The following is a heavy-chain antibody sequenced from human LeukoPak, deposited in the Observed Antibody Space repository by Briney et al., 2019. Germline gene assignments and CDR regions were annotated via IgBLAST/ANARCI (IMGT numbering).Heavy chain of an antibody. V-gene: IGHV4-59*01. Sequence: PSETLSLTCTVSGGSISSYHWSWIRQPPGKGLEWIGYIYYSGSTNYNPSLKSRVTISVDTSKNQFSLKLSSVTAADTAAYYCARDRYCSSTSCYGGLDPWGQGTLVTVSS. J-gene: IGHJ5*02. CDR1: GGSISSYH. CDR3: ARDRYCSSTSCYGGLDP. D-gene: IGHD2-2*01. CDR2: IYYSGST.